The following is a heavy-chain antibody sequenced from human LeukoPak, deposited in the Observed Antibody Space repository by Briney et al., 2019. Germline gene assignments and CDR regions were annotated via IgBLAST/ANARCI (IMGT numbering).Heavy chain of an antibody. CDR1: GFTFSDYY. V-gene: IGHV3-11*01. D-gene: IGHD6-13*01. CDR2: ISSSGSTI. Sequence: PGGSLRLSCAASGFTFSDYYMSWIRQAPGKGLEWVSYISSSGSTIYYADSVKGRFTISRDNSKNTLYLQMNSLRAEDTAVYYCAKALRAAAGLWDPWGQGTLVTVSS. CDR3: AKALRAAAGLWDP. J-gene: IGHJ5*02.